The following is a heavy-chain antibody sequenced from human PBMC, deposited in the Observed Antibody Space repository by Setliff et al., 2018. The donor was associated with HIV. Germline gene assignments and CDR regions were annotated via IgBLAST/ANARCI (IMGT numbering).Heavy chain of an antibody. J-gene: IGHJ4*02. CDR2: ITSSSTSI. CDR3: SRKGYYSDSSGYYPLPCDSGGTAPGMGNV. D-gene: IGHD3-22*01. CDR1: GFTFSSYR. V-gene: IGHV3-48*01. Sequence: GGSLRLSCAASGFTFSSYRMNWVRQAPGKGLEWVSSITSSSTSIHYADSVKGRFTISRDNAKNSLYLQMNSLSAEDTAVYYCSRKGYYSDSSGYYPLPCDSGGTAPGMGNVRGQGTQVTVSS.